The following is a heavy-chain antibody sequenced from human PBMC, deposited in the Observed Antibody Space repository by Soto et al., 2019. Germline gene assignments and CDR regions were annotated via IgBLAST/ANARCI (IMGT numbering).Heavy chain of an antibody. CDR1: GGSFSGYY. J-gene: IGHJ5*02. D-gene: IGHD3-3*01. V-gene: IGHV4-34*01. CDR2: INHSGST. CDR3: ARGPREVYDFWSGYYRRWFDP. Sequence: SETLSLTCAVYGGSFSGYYWSWLRQPPGKGLEWIGEINHSGSTNYNPSLKSRVTISVDTSKNQFSLKLSSVTAADTAVYYCARGPREVYDFWSGYYRRWFDPWGQGTLVTVS.